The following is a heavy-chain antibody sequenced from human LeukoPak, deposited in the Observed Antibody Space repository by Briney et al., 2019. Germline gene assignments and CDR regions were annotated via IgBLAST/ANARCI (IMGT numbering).Heavy chain of an antibody. CDR2: ITNSGNSK. V-gene: IGHV3-48*01. CDR1: EFTFSSYS. CDR3: ARRYFDY. J-gene: IGHJ4*02. Sequence: PGGSLRLSCAASEFTFSSYSMNWVRQAPGKGLEWVSYITNSGNSKSYADSVKGRFTISRDNTKNSLYLQMNGLRAEDTAVYYCARRYFDYWGQGTLVTVSS.